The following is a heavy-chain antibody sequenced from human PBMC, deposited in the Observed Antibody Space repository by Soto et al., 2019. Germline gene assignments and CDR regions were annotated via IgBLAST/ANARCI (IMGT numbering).Heavy chain of an antibody. D-gene: IGHD2-15*01. Sequence: ASVKVSCKASGYTFTSYAMHWVRQAPGQRLEWMGWINAGNGNTKYSQKFQGRVTITRDTSASTAYMELSSLRSEDTAVYNCARGWKGYCSGGSCYKRLDAFDIWGQGTMVTVSS. V-gene: IGHV1-3*01. CDR3: ARGWKGYCSGGSCYKRLDAFDI. CDR2: INAGNGNT. J-gene: IGHJ3*02. CDR1: GYTFTSYA.